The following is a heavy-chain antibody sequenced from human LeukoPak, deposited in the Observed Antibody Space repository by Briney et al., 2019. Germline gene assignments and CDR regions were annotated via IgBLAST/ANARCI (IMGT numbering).Heavy chain of an antibody. CDR3: ARGAIAAGGPYYYGMDV. V-gene: IGHV1-46*01. D-gene: IGHD6-13*01. J-gene: IGHJ6*02. CDR2: INPSGGSA. Sequence: ASVKVSCKPSGYTFTSYYMHWVRQAPGQGLEWMGIINPSGGSASYAQKFQGRVTMTRDTSTSSVYMELSSLRSEDTAVYYCARGAIAAGGPYYYGMDVWGQGTTVTVAS. CDR1: GYTFTSYY.